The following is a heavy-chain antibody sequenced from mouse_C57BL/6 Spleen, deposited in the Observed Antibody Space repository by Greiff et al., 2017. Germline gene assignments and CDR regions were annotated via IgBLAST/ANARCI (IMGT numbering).Heavy chain of an antibody. V-gene: IGHV5-9-1*02. Sequence: DVKLQESGEGLVKPGGSLKLSCAASGFTFSSYAMSWVRQTPEKRLEWVAYISSGGDYIYYADTVKGRFTISRDNARNTLYLQMSSLKSEDTAMYYCTRDPGDYGSSYPYYYAMDYWGQGTSVTVSS. CDR3: TRDPGDYGSSYPYYYAMDY. CDR1: GFTFSSYA. D-gene: IGHD1-1*01. CDR2: ISSGGDYI. J-gene: IGHJ4*01.